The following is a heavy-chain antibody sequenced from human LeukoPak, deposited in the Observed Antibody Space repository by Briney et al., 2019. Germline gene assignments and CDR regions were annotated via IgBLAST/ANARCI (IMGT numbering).Heavy chain of an antibody. D-gene: IGHD3-22*01. CDR1: GYTFTSYY. V-gene: IGHV1-46*01. CDR2: INPSGGST. CDR3: ARDKKNYYDSSGYYAGEYFQH. Sequence: ASVKVSCTASGYTFTSYYMHWVRQAPGQGLEWMGIINPSGGSTSYAQKFQGRVTMTRDTSTSTVYMELSSLRSEDTAVYYCARDKKNYYDSSGYYAGEYFQHWGQGTLVTVSS. J-gene: IGHJ1*01.